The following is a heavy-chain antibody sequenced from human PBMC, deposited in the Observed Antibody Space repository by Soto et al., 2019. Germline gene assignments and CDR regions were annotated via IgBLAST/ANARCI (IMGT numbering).Heavy chain of an antibody. J-gene: IGHJ4*02. Sequence: QLQLQESGPGLVKPSETLSLTCTVSGGSIVSSSYYWGWIRQPPGKGLEWIGTIYYSGSTYYNPSLKSRLTISVDTSKNPFALKLNSVTAADTAVYYCARAAVVAAARGNWSPWYFDYWGQGTLVTVSS. V-gene: IGHV4-39*01. CDR2: IYYSGST. CDR3: ARAAVVAAARGNWSPWYFDY. D-gene: IGHD2-2*01. CDR1: GGSIVSSSYY.